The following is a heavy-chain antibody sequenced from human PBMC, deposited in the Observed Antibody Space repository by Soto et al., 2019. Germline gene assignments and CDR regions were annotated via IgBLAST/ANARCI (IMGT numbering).Heavy chain of an antibody. V-gene: IGHV4-61*01. CDR3: ARQGLYDFWSHYSDAFDI. D-gene: IGHD3-3*01. J-gene: IGHJ3*02. CDR2: IYYTGST. Sequence: QVQLQESGPGLVKPSETLSLTCTVSGGSVSSGSYQWSWIRQPPGKGLEWIGYIYYTGSTNFNPSLKSRLTISLDTSQNQFSLKLSSVTAADTAVYYCARQGLYDFWSHYSDAFDIWGQGTMVTVSS. CDR1: GGSVSSGSYQ.